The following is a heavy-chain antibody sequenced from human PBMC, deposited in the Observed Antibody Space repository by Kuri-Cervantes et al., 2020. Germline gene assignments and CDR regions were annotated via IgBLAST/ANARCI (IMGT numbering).Heavy chain of an antibody. D-gene: IGHD5-12*01. CDR2: INPSGGST. V-gene: IGHV1-46*01. CDR3: ARDASGYDLWYYYYYYMDV. CDR1: GYTFTSYY. J-gene: IGHJ6*03. Sequence: ASVKVSCKASGYTFTSYYMHWVRQAPGQGLEWMGIINPSGGSTSYAQKFQGRVTMTRDTSISTAYMELSRLRSDDTAVYYCARDASGYDLWYYYYYYMDVWGKGTTVTVSS.